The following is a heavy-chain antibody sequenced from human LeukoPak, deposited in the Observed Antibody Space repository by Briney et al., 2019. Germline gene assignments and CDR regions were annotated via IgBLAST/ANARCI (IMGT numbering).Heavy chain of an antibody. Sequence: PGGSLRLSCAASGFTFTNYWMTWVRQAPGKGLEWVSAISGSGGSTYYADSVKGRFTISRDNSKNTLYLQMNSLRAEDTAVYYCAKRSRGSGWSDGVGAFDIWGHGTMVTVSS. CDR2: ISGSGGST. CDR1: GFTFTNYW. D-gene: IGHD6-19*01. J-gene: IGHJ3*02. V-gene: IGHV3-23*01. CDR3: AKRSRGSGWSDGVGAFDI.